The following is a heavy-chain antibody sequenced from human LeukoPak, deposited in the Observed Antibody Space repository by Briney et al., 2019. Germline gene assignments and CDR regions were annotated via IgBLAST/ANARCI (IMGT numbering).Heavy chain of an antibody. CDR1: GFTFSSYG. D-gene: IGHD6-13*01. Sequence: GGSLRLSCAASGFTFSSYGMHWVRQAPGKGLEWVAVIWYDGSNKYYADSVKGRFTISRGNSKNTLYLQMNSLRAEDTAVYYCAREAAAGTWFDPWGQGTLVTVSS. CDR2: IWYDGSNK. V-gene: IGHV3-33*01. J-gene: IGHJ5*02. CDR3: AREAAAGTWFDP.